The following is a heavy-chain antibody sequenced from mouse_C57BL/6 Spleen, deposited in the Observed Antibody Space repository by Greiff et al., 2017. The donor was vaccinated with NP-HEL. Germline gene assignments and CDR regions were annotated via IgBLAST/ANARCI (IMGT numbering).Heavy chain of an antibody. Sequence: EVQGVESGGGLVKPGGSLKLSCAASGFTFSSYTMSWVRQTPEKRLEWVATISGGGGNTYYPDSVKGRFTISRDNAKNTLYLKMSSLRSEDTALYYCARIYYGSILYFDYWGQGTTLTVSS. CDR3: ARIYYGSILYFDY. CDR1: GFTFSSYT. J-gene: IGHJ2*01. D-gene: IGHD1-1*01. V-gene: IGHV5-9*01. CDR2: ISGGGGNT.